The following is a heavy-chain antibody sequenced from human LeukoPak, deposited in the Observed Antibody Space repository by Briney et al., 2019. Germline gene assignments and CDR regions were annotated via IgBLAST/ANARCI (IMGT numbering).Heavy chain of an antibody. CDR1: GGSISSDSYY. J-gene: IGHJ5*02. CDR3: AIQAKDIVVVVTATLWFDA. Sequence: SETLSLTCTVSGGSISSDSYYWGWIRQPPGKGLEWIGSIYYSGSTYYKASLKSRVTISVDTSKNQFFLKLSSVTAADTAVNYCAIQAKDIVVVVTATLWFDAWDQGTLVTVSS. D-gene: IGHD2-15*01. CDR2: IYYSGST. V-gene: IGHV4-39*01.